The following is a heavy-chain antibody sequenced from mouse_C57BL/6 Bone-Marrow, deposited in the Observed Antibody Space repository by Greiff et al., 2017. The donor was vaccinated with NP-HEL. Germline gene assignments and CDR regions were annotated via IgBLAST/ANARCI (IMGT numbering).Heavy chain of an antibody. J-gene: IGHJ4*01. Sequence: VQLQQPGAELVKPGASVKLSCKASGYTFTSYWMHWVKQRPGQGLEWIGMIHPNSGSTNYNEKFKSKATLTVDKSSSTAYMQLSSLTSEDSAVYYCARHYGSEYYYAMDYWGQGTSVTVSS. V-gene: IGHV1-64*01. CDR1: GYTFTSYW. D-gene: IGHD1-1*01. CDR3: ARHYGSEYYYAMDY. CDR2: IHPNSGST.